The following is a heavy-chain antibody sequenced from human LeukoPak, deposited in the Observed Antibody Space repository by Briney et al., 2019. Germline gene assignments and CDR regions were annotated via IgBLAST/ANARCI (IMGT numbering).Heavy chain of an antibody. CDR3: AREGSSWYYAFDI. CDR2: IYHSGST. V-gene: IGHV4-38-2*02. D-gene: IGHD6-13*01. Sequence: SETLSLTCAVSGYSISSGNYWGWIRQPPGKGLEWIGSIYHSGSTYYNPSLKSRVTISVDTSKNQFSLKLSSVTAADTAVYYCAREGSSWYYAFDIWGQGTMVTVSS. CDR1: GYSISSGNY. J-gene: IGHJ3*02.